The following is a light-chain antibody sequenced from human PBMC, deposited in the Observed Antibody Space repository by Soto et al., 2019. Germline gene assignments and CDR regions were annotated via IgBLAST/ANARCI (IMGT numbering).Light chain of an antibody. CDR2: GAS. Sequence: EIVMTQSPATLSVSPGERATLSCRASQSVNSNLAWYQQKPGQAPRILIYGASTRATAIPARFSGSGSGTEFTLTISSLQSEDFAVYYCQHYNDSPRTFGGGTKVEIK. J-gene: IGKJ4*01. CDR1: QSVNSN. CDR3: QHYNDSPRT. V-gene: IGKV3-15*01.